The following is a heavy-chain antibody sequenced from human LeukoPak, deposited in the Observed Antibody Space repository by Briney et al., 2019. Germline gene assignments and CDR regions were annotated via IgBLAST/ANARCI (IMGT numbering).Heavy chain of an antibody. Sequence: PGGSLRLSCAASGFTFSSYSMTWVRQAPGKGLEWVSFISSSSTIYYADPVKGRFTISRDNAKNSLYLQMNSLRAEDTAVYYCARDRGGSYSAIDYWGQGTLVTVSS. J-gene: IGHJ4*02. CDR1: GFTFSSYS. V-gene: IGHV3-48*04. CDR2: ISSSSTI. D-gene: IGHD1-26*01. CDR3: ARDRGGSYSAIDY.